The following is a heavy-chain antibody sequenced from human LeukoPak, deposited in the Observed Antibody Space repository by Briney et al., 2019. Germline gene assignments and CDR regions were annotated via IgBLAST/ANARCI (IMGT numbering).Heavy chain of an antibody. D-gene: IGHD6-6*01. CDR3: ARTLAARRGGSVIDP. CDR2: IIPIFGTA. J-gene: IGHJ5*02. CDR1: GGTFSSYA. V-gene: IGHV1-69*13. Sequence: SVKVSCKASGGTFSSYAISWVRQAPGQGLEWMGGIIPIFGTANYAQKFQGRVTITADESTSTAYMELSSLRSEDTAVYYCARTLAARRGGSVIDPWGQGTLVTVSS.